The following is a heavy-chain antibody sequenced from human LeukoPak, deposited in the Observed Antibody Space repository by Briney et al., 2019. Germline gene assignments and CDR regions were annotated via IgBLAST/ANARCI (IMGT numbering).Heavy chain of an antibody. J-gene: IGHJ3*02. V-gene: IGHV3-30-3*01. CDR3: ARDGAMDAFDI. D-gene: IGHD1-26*01. Sequence: GGSPRLSCAASGFTFSSYAMHWVRQAPGKGLEWVAVISYDGSNKYYADSVKGRFTISRDNSKNTLYLQMNSLRAEDTAVYYCARDGAMDAFDIWGQGTMVTVSS. CDR2: ISYDGSNK. CDR1: GFTFSSYA.